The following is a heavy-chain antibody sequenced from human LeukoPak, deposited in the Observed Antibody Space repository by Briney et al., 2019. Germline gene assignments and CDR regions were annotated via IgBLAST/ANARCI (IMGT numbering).Heavy chain of an antibody. CDR3: ARDLGLGGWSPFDY. D-gene: IGHD6-19*01. J-gene: IGHJ4*02. CDR1: GYTFTSYG. Sequence: ASVKVSCKASGYTFTSYGISWVRQAPGQRLEWMGWISAYNGNTNYAQKLQGRVTMTTDTSTSTAYMELRSLRSDDTAVYYCARDLGLGGWSPFDYWGQGTLATVSS. CDR2: ISAYNGNT. V-gene: IGHV1-18*01.